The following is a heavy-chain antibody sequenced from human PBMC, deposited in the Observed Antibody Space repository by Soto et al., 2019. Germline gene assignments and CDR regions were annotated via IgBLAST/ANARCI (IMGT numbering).Heavy chain of an antibody. CDR1: GGTFNTYA. J-gene: IGHJ4*02. D-gene: IGHD3-10*01. CDR3: AREGQVHTPAFVY. V-gene: IGHV1-69*19. Sequence: QVQLVQSGAEMKKPGSSVKVSCQSSGGTFNTYAMNWVRQAPGQGPEWMGDISPMFGAANYAPKCQGRVTSTADESTGTSYMQWSSLTSEATALYFCAREGQVHTPAFVYWGQGTLVTVSS. CDR2: ISPMFGAA.